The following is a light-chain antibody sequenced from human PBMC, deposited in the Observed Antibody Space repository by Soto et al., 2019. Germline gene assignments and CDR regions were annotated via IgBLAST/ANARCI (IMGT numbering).Light chain of an antibody. CDR3: QQYNTYSFT. Sequence: DIQMTQSPSTLSASVGDRVTITCRASQNINDWLAWYQQKPGKAPRLLIYKASTLESGVPSRFSGSGFGTDFTLTISSLQPDDFATYYCQQYNTYSFTFGPGAKVDIK. CDR1: QNINDW. J-gene: IGKJ3*01. CDR2: KAS. V-gene: IGKV1-5*03.